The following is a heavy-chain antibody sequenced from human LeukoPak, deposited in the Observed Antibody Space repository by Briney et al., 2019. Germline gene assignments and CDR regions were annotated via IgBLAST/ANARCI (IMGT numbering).Heavy chain of an antibody. CDR1: GYTFTDYY. J-gene: IGHJ4*02. Sequence: ASVKVSCMASGYTFTDYYIHWVRQAPGQGLEWMGWITPNNGATNSPQKFQDRVTMTRDTSISTAYMELTRLRSDDTAVYYCALLASGLNYWGQGTLVTVSS. CDR3: ALLASGLNY. V-gene: IGHV1-2*02. CDR2: ITPNNGAT. D-gene: IGHD3-10*01.